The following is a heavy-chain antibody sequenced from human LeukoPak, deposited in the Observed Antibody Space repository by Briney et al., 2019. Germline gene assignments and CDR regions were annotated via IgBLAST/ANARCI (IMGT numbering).Heavy chain of an antibody. V-gene: IGHV4-59*12. CDR3: ARGYYDILTGYYTPPYYFDY. J-gene: IGHJ4*02. Sequence: SETLSLTCTVSGGSISSYYWSWFRQPPGEGLEWIGYIYFSGSTHYNPSLKSRVTMSVDTSKNPFSLKLSSVTAADTAVYYCARGYYDILTGYYTPPYYFDYWGQGTLVTVSS. CDR2: IYFSGST. CDR1: GGSISSYY. D-gene: IGHD3-9*01.